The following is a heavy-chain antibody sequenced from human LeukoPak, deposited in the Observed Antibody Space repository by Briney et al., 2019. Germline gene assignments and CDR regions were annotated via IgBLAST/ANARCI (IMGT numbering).Heavy chain of an antibody. CDR3: AKLLYNWIDETSY. CDR1: GFIFSDYG. J-gene: IGHJ4*02. Sequence: PGGSLRLSCAASGFIFSDYGMYWVRQAPGKGLEWVAFIRYDGSDEDYADSVKGRFAISRDNSKNTLYLHMNSLRAEDTAVYYCAKLLYNWIDETSYWGQGTLLIVSS. V-gene: IGHV3-30*02. D-gene: IGHD1-20*01. CDR2: IRYDGSDE.